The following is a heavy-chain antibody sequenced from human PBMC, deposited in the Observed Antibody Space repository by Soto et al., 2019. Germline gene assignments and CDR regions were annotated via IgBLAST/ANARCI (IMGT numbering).Heavy chain of an antibody. CDR2: ISSSSSYI. CDR3: ARDHSTIVGVVMVLDY. V-gene: IGHV3-21*01. CDR1: GFTFSSYS. Sequence: EVQLVESGGGLVKPGGSLRLSCAASGFTFSSYSMNWVRQAPGKGLEWVSSISSSSSYIYYADSVKGLFTISRDNAKYALYLQMTSLRAEDTAVYYCARDHSTIVGVVMVLDYWGQGTLVTVSS. D-gene: IGHD3-3*01. J-gene: IGHJ4*02.